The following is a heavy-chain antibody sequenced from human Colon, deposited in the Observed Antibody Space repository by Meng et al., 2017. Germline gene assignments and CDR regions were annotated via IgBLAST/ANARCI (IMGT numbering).Heavy chain of an antibody. V-gene: IGHV4-61*02. CDR3: ARDGRTTEWLDP. Sequence: QVQVQGSGPGLVKPSQTLSLTCTVSGGSISSGSSYWNWIRQPAGKGLEWIGRIYTSGGTNYNPSFKSRVTISIDTSKNQFSLKLSSVTAADTAVYYCARDGRTTEWLDPWGQGTLVTVSS. D-gene: IGHD4-17*01. CDR2: IYTSGGT. J-gene: IGHJ5*02. CDR1: GGSISSGSSY.